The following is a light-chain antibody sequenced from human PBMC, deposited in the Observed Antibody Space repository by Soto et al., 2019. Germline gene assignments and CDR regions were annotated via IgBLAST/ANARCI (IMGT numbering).Light chain of an antibody. V-gene: IGLV2-14*03. Sequence: QPASVSGSPGQSITISCTGTSSDVGGYNYVSWYQQHPGKAPKLMIYDVSNRPSGVSNRFSGSKSGNTASLTISGLQAEDEADYYCGSYTSSISVVFGGGTKLTVL. J-gene: IGLJ2*01. CDR2: DVS. CDR3: GSYTSSISVV. CDR1: SSDVGGYNY.